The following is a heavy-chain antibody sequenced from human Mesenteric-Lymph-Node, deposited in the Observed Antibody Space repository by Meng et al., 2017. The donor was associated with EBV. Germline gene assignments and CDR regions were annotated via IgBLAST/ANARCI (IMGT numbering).Heavy chain of an antibody. CDR3: ARGYGSGSYRYFDY. CDR1: GGSVNSGSYY. D-gene: IGHD3-10*01. Sequence: VERQGSGPGLVKPSETLSLTCPVSGGSVNSGSYYWSWIRQPPGKGLQWIGYIFSSGSTNYNPSFKSRVTISVDMSKNHFSLRLTSVTPADTAVYYCARGYGSGSYRYFDYWGQGTLVTVSS. V-gene: IGHV4-61*03. J-gene: IGHJ4*02. CDR2: IFSSGST.